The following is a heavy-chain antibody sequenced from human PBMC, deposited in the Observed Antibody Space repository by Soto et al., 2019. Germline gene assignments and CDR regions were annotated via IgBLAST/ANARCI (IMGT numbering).Heavy chain of an antibody. CDR3: VKDRSDTWSFDY. CDR2: VTHDGSLY. Sequence: GGSLRLSWVASGFTFSSCAMHWVRQVPGKGLEWLAVVTHDGSLYPYADSVKGRFSISRDNSRKTLYLQMNSLRPEDTAVYYCVKDRSDTWSFDYWGQGTLVTVSS. CDR1: GFTFSSCA. J-gene: IGHJ4*02. V-gene: IGHV3-30*18. D-gene: IGHD2-8*02.